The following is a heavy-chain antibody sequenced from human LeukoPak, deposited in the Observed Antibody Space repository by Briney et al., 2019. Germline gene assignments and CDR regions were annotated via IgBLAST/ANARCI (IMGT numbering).Heavy chain of an antibody. Sequence: TXXLTXTXXGGSXXSYYWSWIRQPPGKGLEWIGYIYYSGSTNYNPSLKSRVTISVDTSKNQFSLKLSSVTAADTAVYYCAGEYYDFWSGYVKTWFDPWGQGTLVTVSS. J-gene: IGHJ5*02. D-gene: IGHD3-3*01. CDR2: IYYSGST. V-gene: IGHV4-59*12. CDR1: GGSXXSYY. CDR3: AGEYYDFWSGYVKTWFDP.